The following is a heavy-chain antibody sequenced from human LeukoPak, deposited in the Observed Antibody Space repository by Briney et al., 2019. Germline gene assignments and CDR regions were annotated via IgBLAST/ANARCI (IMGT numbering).Heavy chain of an antibody. V-gene: IGHV4-34*01. Sequence: SETLSLTCAVYGGSFSGYYWSWIRQPPGKGLEWIGEINHSGSTNYNPSLKSRVTISVDTSKNQFSLKLSSVTAADTAVYYCAGVTVRGVILPPPAWGQGTLVTVSS. D-gene: IGHD3-10*01. CDR3: AGVTVRGVILPPPA. J-gene: IGHJ5*02. CDR2: INHSGST. CDR1: GGSFSGYY.